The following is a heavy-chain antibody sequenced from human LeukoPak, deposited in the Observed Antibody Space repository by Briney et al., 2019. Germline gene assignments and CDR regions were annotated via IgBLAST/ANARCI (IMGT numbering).Heavy chain of an antibody. Sequence: SVKVSCTASGGTFSSYAISWVRQAPGQGLEWMGGIIPIFGTANYAQKFQGRVTITADESTSTAYMELSSLRSEDTAVYYCARTHSPVTLYSSSTYYFDYWGQGTLVTVSS. CDR1: GGTFSSYA. J-gene: IGHJ4*02. CDR2: IIPIFGTA. V-gene: IGHV1-69*13. D-gene: IGHD6-6*01. CDR3: ARTHSPVTLYSSSTYYFDY.